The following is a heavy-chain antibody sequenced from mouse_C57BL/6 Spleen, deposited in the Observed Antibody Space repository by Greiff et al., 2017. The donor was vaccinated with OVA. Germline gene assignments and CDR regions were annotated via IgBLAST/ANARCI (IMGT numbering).Heavy chain of an antibody. Sequence: VQLQPSWAELVKPGASVKMSCKASGYTFTTYPLEWMKQTHGKSLEWIGTFHPYNDDTKYNEKFKGKATLTVEKSSSTVYLELSRLTSDDSAVYYCARGSKDAMDYWGQGTSGTVSS. CDR3: ARGSKDAMDY. J-gene: IGHJ4*01. D-gene: IGHD1-3*01. CDR1: GYTFTTYP. CDR2: FHPYNDDT. V-gene: IGHV1-47*01.